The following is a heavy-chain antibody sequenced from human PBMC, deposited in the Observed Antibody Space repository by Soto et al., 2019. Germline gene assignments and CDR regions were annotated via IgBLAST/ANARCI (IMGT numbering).Heavy chain of an antibody. CDR2: ILPVFGTA. CDR3: ARDYINPYYDSSGAPQH. D-gene: IGHD3-22*01. V-gene: IGHV1-69*05. Sequence: GASVKVSCKASGVTFSTSSINWLRQAPGQRPEWMGNILPVFGTADYAQKFRDRVTMTRDTSTSTVYMELSSLRSEDTAVYYCARDYINPYYDSSGAPQHWGQGTLVTVSS. J-gene: IGHJ1*01. CDR1: GVTFSTSS.